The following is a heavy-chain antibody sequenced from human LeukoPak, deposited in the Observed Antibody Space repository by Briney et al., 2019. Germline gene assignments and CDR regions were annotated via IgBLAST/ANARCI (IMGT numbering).Heavy chain of an antibody. J-gene: IGHJ4*02. CDR3: ASSILDEYYDSSGYYY. CDR1: GFTFSSYA. D-gene: IGHD3-22*01. CDR2: IYSGGST. V-gene: IGHV3-66*01. Sequence: GGSLRLSCAASGFTFSSYAMSWVRQAPGKGLEWVSVIYSGGSTYYADSVRGRFTISRDNSKNTLYLQMNSLRAEDTAAYYCASSILDEYYDSSGYYYWGQGTLVTVSS.